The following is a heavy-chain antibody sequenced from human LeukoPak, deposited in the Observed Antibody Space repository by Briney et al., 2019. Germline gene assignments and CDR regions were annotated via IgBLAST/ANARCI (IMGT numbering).Heavy chain of an antibody. CDR3: ARGSRFGVVERDAFDI. D-gene: IGHD3-3*01. Sequence: PEGSLRLSCAASGFTFSSYSMNWVRQAPGKGLEWVSSISISSNYIYYTDSVKGRFTISRDNAKNSLYLQMNSLRAEDTAVYYCARGSRFGVVERDAFDIWGQGTMVTVSS. V-gene: IGHV3-21*01. J-gene: IGHJ3*02. CDR1: GFTFSSYS. CDR2: ISISSNYI.